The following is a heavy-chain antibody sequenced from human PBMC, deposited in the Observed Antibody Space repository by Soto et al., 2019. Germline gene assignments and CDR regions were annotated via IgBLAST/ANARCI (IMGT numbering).Heavy chain of an antibody. V-gene: IGHV4-30-2*01. Sequence: SETLSLTCAVSGGSISSGGYSWSWIRQPPRKGMECIGYIYHSGNTYYNPSLKSRVTISVDRSKNQFSLKLSSVTAADTAVYYCARGPPLLWWSQGTLVTVSS. D-gene: IGHD2-21*01. J-gene: IGHJ4*02. CDR1: GGSISSGGYS. CDR3: ARGPPLLW. CDR2: IYHSGNT.